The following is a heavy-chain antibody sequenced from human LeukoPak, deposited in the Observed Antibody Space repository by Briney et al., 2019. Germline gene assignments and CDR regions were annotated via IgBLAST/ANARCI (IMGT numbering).Heavy chain of an antibody. CDR2: ISSSGTTI. D-gene: IGHD3-22*01. CDR1: GFTFSSYS. V-gene: IGHV3-48*04. Sequence: GGSLRLSXAASGFTFSSYSMNWVRQAPGKGLEWISYISSSGTTIYYADSVKGRFTISRDNAKNSLYLQMNSLRAEDTAVYYCARRYYSDNSGYLYWGQGTLVTVSS. CDR3: ARRYYSDNSGYLY. J-gene: IGHJ4*02.